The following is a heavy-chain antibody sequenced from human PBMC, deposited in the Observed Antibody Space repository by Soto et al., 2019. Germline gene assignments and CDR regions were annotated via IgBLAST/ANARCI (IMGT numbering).Heavy chain of an antibody. V-gene: IGHV3-23*01. CDR2: IGSSGGNT. D-gene: IGHD2-15*01. J-gene: IGHJ6*03. CDR3: EKDGGSSYYYYMDV. Sequence: EVQLLESGGGLVQPGGSLRLSCAASGFTFSSYTMTWVRQAPGKGLEWVAAIGSSGGNTDYADSVKGRFTISRDNSKNTLYLQLSSLKAEDTAVYYCEKDGGSSYYYYMDVWGKGTTLTVSS. CDR1: GFTFSSYT.